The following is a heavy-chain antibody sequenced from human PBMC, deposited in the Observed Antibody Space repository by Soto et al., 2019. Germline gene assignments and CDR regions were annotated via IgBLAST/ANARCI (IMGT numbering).Heavy chain of an antibody. Sequence: PSETLSLACIFSGGSISSYYWSWIRQPPGKGLEWIGYIYYSGSTNYNPSLKSRVTLSVDTSKNQFSLKLSSVTAADTAVYYCARVYDFWNGYYWFDPWGQGTLVTVSS. V-gene: IGHV4-59*01. CDR1: GGSISSYY. CDR3: ARVYDFWNGYYWFDP. J-gene: IGHJ5*02. CDR2: IYYSGST. D-gene: IGHD3-3*01.